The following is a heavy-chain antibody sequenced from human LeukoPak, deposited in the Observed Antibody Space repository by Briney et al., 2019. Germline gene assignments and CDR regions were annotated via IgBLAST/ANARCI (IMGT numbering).Heavy chain of an antibody. Sequence: GGSLRLSCAASGFTFSSYSMSWVRQAPGKGLEWVSGISVSGGSRSYADSVKGRFTISRDNSKNTLYLQMNSLRAEDTAVYYCAKSRDILTGYYNSHFDCWGQGTLVTVSS. CDR2: ISVSGGSR. D-gene: IGHD3-9*01. J-gene: IGHJ4*02. V-gene: IGHV3-23*01. CDR1: GFTFSSYS. CDR3: AKSRDILTGYYNSHFDC.